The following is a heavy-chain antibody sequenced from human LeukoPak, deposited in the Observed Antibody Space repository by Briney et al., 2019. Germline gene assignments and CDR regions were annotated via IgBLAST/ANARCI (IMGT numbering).Heavy chain of an antibody. D-gene: IGHD3-22*01. CDR1: GFTFSDYY. V-gene: IGHV3-11*04. CDR2: TSNSGSTK. Sequence: PGGSLRLSCTASGFTFSDYYMNWIRQAPGKGLEWVSYTSNSGSTKSYADSVEGRFTISRDNAKNSLYLQMNGLRAEDTAVYYCAGGHSSGYYPIDYWGQGTLVTVSS. CDR3: AGGHSSGYYPIDY. J-gene: IGHJ4*02.